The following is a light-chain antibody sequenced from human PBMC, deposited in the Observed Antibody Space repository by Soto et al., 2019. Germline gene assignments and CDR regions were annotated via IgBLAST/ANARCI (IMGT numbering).Light chain of an antibody. Sequence: EIVLTQSPATWSLSPGERATLSCRASQSVGGYLDWYQQKPGQAPRLLIYDASNRASGIPARFSGSGSGTDFTLTISSLEPEDLAVYYCHQRSNWPPLTFGGGTKVEIK. J-gene: IGKJ4*01. CDR2: DAS. CDR1: QSVGGY. CDR3: HQRSNWPPLT. V-gene: IGKV3-11*01.